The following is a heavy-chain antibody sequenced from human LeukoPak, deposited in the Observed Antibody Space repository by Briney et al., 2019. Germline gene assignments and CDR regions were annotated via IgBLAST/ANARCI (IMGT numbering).Heavy chain of an antibody. CDR3: ARDGGTRLGFDP. CDR1: SESSGGDD. D-gene: IGHD3-16*01. CDR2: VSPGGST. V-gene: IGHV4-34*01. Sequence: SETLSLTCAMHSESSGGDDWTWIRQPPGKGLEWIGEVSPGGSTRYNPSLRSRITISLDTSRSRFSLRLSSVTAADTGVYYCARDGGTRLGFDPWGQGTLVTVSS. J-gene: IGHJ5*02.